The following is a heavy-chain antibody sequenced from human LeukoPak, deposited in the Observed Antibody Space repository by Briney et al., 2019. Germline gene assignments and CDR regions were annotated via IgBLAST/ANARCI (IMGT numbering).Heavy chain of an antibody. CDR2: MYYSGST. J-gene: IGHJ5*02. V-gene: IGHV4-59*01. Sequence: SETLSLTCTVSGASISSYFWSWIRQSPGKGLEWIGYMYYSGSTNYKPSLKSRVTISVDTSKNQFSLKLSSVTAADTAVYYCARGGYYGSGNDFRFDPWGQGTLVTVSS. CDR1: GASISSYF. D-gene: IGHD3-10*01. CDR3: ARGGYYGSGNDFRFDP.